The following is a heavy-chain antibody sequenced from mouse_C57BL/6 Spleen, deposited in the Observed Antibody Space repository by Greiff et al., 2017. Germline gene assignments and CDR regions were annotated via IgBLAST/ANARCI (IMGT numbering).Heavy chain of an antibody. Sequence: VQLQQSGPGLVKPSPSLSLTCSVTGYSITSGYYWNWVRQFPGNKLEWMGYISYDGSNNYNPSLKNRISITRDTSKNQFFLKLNSVTTEDTATYYCASLDLIGDAMDYWGQGTSVTVSS. CDR1: GYSITSGYY. CDR3: ASLDLIGDAMDY. CDR2: ISYDGSN. V-gene: IGHV3-6*01. J-gene: IGHJ4*01. D-gene: IGHD2-14*01.